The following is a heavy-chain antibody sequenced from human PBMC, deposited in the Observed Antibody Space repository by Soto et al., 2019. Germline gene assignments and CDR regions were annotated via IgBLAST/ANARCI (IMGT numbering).Heavy chain of an antibody. Sequence: DVQLVETGGGLIQPGGSPRLSCVASGFIVSSSYMSWVRQAPGKGLEWVSVIYSDGRTYYADSVKGRFTISRDNSKNTLYLQMNSLSAEDTAVYYCARCSGWYGQCYFDCWGQGTLVTVSS. CDR2: IYSDGRT. D-gene: IGHD6-13*01. CDR3: ARCSGWYGQCYFDC. CDR1: GFIVSSSY. V-gene: IGHV3-53*02. J-gene: IGHJ4*02.